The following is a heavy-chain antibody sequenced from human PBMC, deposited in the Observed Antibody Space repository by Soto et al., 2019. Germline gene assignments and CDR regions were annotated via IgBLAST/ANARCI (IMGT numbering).Heavy chain of an antibody. CDR3: AREDPNWNYPYYGMDV. J-gene: IGHJ6*02. V-gene: IGHV3-30-3*01. D-gene: IGHD1-20*01. CDR2: ISYDGSNK. Sequence: QPGGSLRLSCAASGFTFSSYAMHWVRQAPGKGLEWVAVISYDGSNKYYADSVKGRFTISRDNSKNTLYLQMNSLRAEDTAVYYCAREDPNWNYPYYGMDVWGQGTTVPVSS. CDR1: GFTFSSYA.